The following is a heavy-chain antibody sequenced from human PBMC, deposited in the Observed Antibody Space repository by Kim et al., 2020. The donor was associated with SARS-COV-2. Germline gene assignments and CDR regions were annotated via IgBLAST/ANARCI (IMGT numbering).Heavy chain of an antibody. V-gene: IGHV3-30*18. J-gene: IGHJ4*02. CDR3: AKGTGSRAYFDY. D-gene: IGHD3-10*01. Sequence: GGSLRLSCAASRFTFSSYGMHWVRQAPGKGLEWVAFISYDGSNKYYADSVKGRITISRDNSKNTLYLQMNSLRAEDTAVYYCAKGTGSRAYFDYWGQGTLVTVSS. CDR2: ISYDGSNK. CDR1: RFTFSSYG.